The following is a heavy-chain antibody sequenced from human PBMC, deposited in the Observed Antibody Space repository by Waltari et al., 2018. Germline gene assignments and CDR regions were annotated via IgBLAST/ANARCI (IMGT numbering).Heavy chain of an antibody. J-gene: IGHJ5*02. Sequence: QVQLVQSGAEVKKPGASVKVSCKVSGYTLTELSMHWVRQAPGKGLEWMGGVDPEEGETIYAQKFQGRVTMTEDTSTDTAYMELSSLRSEDTAVYYCATSEGERSSSKDHNWFDPWGQGTLVTVSS. V-gene: IGHV1-24*01. CDR1: GYTLTELS. CDR2: VDPEEGET. CDR3: ATSEGERSSSKDHNWFDP. D-gene: IGHD6-6*01.